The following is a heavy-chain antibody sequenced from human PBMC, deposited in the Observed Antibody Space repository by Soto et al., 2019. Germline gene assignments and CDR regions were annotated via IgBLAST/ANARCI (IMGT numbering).Heavy chain of an antibody. CDR2: IIPILGIA. D-gene: IGHD2-2*01. CDR1: GGTFSSYT. J-gene: IGHJ4*02. CDR3: ARDDVVLPAAICFDY. Sequence: QVQLVQSGAEVKKPGSSVKVSCKASGGTFSSYTISWVRQAPGQGLEWMGRIIPILGIANYAKKFQGRVTITADKSTSTAYMELSSLRSEDTAVYYCARDDVVLPAAICFDYWGQGTLVTVSS. V-gene: IGHV1-69*08.